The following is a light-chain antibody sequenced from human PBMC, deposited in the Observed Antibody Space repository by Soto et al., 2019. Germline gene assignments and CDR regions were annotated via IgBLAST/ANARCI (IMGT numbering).Light chain of an antibody. V-gene: IGKV3-11*01. CDR2: DAS. J-gene: IGKJ5*01. Sequence: EIVLTQSPATLSLSPGERATLSCRASQSVDTYLAWYQQKPGQAPSLLIYDASKRATGIPARFSGSGSGTAFTLTTSSMEPVDFAVYSCQQRDHWPTFGQGTRLEIK. CDR3: QQRDHWPT. CDR1: QSVDTY.